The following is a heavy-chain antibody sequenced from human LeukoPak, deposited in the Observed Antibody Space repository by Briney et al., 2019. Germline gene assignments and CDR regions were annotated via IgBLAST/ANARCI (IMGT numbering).Heavy chain of an antibody. CDR3: ARGHSGYDNYYWFDP. D-gene: IGHD5-12*01. CDR2: IIPIIGTA. J-gene: IGHJ5*02. Sequence: GASVKVSCKASGYTFSSYAISWVRQAPGQGLEWMGRIIPIIGTANYAQKFQGRVTITTDESTSTAYMELSSLRSEATAVYYCARGHSGYDNYYWFDPWGQGTLVTVSS. V-gene: IGHV1-69*05. CDR1: GYTFSSYA.